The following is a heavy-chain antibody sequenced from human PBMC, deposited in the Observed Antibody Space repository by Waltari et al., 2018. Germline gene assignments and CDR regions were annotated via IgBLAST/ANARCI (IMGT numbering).Heavy chain of an antibody. CDR2: INPSGGST. CDR1: GYTFTSYY. V-gene: IGHV1-46*01. D-gene: IGHD4-17*01. CDR3: ARDWYRTTVTTWSGGDWFDP. Sequence: QVQLVQYGAEVKKPGASVKVSCKASGYTFTSYYMHWVRQAPGQGLEWMGIINPSGGSTSYAQKFQGRVTMTRDTSTSTVYMELSSLRSEDTAVYYCARDWYRTTVTTWSGGDWFDPWGQGTLVTVSS. J-gene: IGHJ5*02.